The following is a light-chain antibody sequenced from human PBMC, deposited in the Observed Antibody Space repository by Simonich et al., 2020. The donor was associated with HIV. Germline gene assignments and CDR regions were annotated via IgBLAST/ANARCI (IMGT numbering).Light chain of an antibody. CDR1: QSVLYSSNNKDY. CDR2: WAS. J-gene: IGKJ3*01. Sequence: DIVMTQSPDSLAVSLGESATINCKSNQSVLYSSNNKDYLAWYQQKPGQPPKLIIYWASTRESGVPDRFSGSGSVKDFTLTISSLQAEDVAVYYCQQYYSTPFTFGPGTKVDIK. V-gene: IGKV4-1*01. CDR3: QQYYSTPFT.